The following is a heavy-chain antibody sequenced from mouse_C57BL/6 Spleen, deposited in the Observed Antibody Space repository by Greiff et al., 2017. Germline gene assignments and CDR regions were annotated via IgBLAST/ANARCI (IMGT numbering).Heavy chain of an antibody. D-gene: IGHD1-1*01. Sequence: QVTLKVSGPGILQPSQTLSLTCSFSGFSLSTFGMGVGWIRQPSGKGLEWLAHIWWDDDKYYNPALKSRLTISKDTSKNQVFLKIANVDTADTATYYCARMSPITTAVAEAMDYWGQGTSVTVSS. CDR3: ARMSPITTAVAEAMDY. CDR2: IWWDDDK. V-gene: IGHV8-8*01. CDR1: GFSLSTFGMG. J-gene: IGHJ4*01.